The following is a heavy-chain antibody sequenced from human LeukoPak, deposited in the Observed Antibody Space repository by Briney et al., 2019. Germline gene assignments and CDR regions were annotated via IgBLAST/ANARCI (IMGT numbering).Heavy chain of an antibody. CDR3: ARAGYDFWSGYYFVYYYYMDV. Sequence: GASVKVSCKASGYTFTSYDINWVRQAPGQGLEWMGWMNPNSGNTNYAQKFQGRVTITRNTSISTAYMELSSLRSEETAVYYCARAGYDFWSGYYFVYYYYMDVWGKGTTVTVSS. D-gene: IGHD3-3*01. V-gene: IGHV1-8*03. CDR2: MNPNSGNT. CDR1: GYTFTSYD. J-gene: IGHJ6*03.